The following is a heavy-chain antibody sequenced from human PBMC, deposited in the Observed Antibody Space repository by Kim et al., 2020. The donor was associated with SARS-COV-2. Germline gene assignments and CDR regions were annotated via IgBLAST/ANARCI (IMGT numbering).Heavy chain of an antibody. V-gene: IGHV3-48*02. J-gene: IGHJ5*02. D-gene: IGHD2-2*01. CDR2: ISSSSSTI. Sequence: GGSLRLSCAASGFTFSSYSMNWVRQAPGKGLEWVSYISSSSSTIYYADSVKGRFTISRDNAKNSLYLQMNSLRDEDTAVYYCARDIVVVPAAIGWGNWFDPWGQGTLVTVSS. CDR1: GFTFSSYS. CDR3: ARDIVVVPAAIGWGNWFDP.